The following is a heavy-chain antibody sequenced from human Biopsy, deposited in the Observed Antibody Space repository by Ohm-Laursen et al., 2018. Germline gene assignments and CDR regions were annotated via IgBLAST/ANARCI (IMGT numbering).Heavy chain of an antibody. J-gene: IGHJ4*02. V-gene: IGHV1-2*02. D-gene: IGHD2-8*01. CDR3: AREPLNGHKHFDY. CDR2: IKCKTGAT. Sequence: SVYPSCKASSYIFTVYNIHWMRQPPGQGLEWLGYIKCKTGATNYAQKFQGTVTMTRDTSISTIYLALGSLRSTDTAIYYCAREPLNGHKHFDYWGQGSLVTVSS. CDR1: SYIFTVYN.